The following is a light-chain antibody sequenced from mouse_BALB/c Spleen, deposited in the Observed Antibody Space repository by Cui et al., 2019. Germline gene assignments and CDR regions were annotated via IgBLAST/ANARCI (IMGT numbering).Light chain of an antibody. J-gene: IGKJ2*01. CDR2: YTS. V-gene: IGKV4-50*01. CDR3: QQVTSSPYT. CDR1: SSVNY. Sequence: ENVLTQSLAIMSVSLGEEVTMRCRASSSVNYMNWYQQKSDAAPKLWIYYTSNLAPGVPARFSGSGSRNSYSLTISSVEGEGAATYYCQQVTSSPYTFGGGTKLEIK.